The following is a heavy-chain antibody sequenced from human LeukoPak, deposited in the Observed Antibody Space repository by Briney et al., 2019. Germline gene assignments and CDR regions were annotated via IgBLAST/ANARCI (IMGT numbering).Heavy chain of an antibody. D-gene: IGHD6-19*01. CDR1: NGSFSNHF. Sequence: SETLSLTCTVSNGSFSNHFWSWIRQPPGKGLEWIGYISYSGSTHYDPSLKSRVTISVDTSKNQFSLKLSSVTAADTAVYYCASGVAVDPDTFDIWGLGTLVTVSS. CDR2: ISYSGST. V-gene: IGHV4-59*08. J-gene: IGHJ3*02. CDR3: ASGVAVDPDTFDI.